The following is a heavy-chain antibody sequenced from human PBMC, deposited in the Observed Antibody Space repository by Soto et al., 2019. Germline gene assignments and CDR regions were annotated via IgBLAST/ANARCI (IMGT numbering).Heavy chain of an antibody. V-gene: IGHV3-23*01. D-gene: IGHD4-17*01. Sequence: GGSLRLSCAASGFTFSSYAMSWVRRAPGKGLEWVSGISGSGGDTYYADSVKGRFTISRDNSKNTLYLQMNSLRAEGTAVYYCAKEVRDDYYWYFDLWGRGIRVTVS. CDR3: AKEVRDDYYWYFDL. J-gene: IGHJ2*01. CDR1: GFTFSSYA. CDR2: ISGSGGDT.